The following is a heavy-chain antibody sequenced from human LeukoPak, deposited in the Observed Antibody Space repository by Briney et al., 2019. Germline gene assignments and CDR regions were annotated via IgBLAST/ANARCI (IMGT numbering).Heavy chain of an antibody. J-gene: IGHJ4*02. V-gene: IGHV3-21*01. CDR3: ARGCGPDSSGCY. CDR1: GFTFSSYS. D-gene: IGHD3-22*01. CDR2: ISSSSSYI. Sequence: GGSLRLSCAASGFTFSSYSMNWVRQAPGKGLEWVSSISSSSSYIYYADSVKGRFTISRDNAKNSLYLQMNSLRAEDTAVYYYARGCGPDSSGCYWGQGTLVTVSS.